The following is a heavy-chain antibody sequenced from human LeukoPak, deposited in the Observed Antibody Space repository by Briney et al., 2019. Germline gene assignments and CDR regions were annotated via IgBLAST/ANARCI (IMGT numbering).Heavy chain of an antibody. CDR2: IYTSGST. Sequence: PSETLSLTCTVSGGSISSYYWSWIRQPAGKGLEWIGRIYTSGSTNYNPSLKSRVTMSVDMSKNQFSLKLSSVTAADTAVYHCARDWAPSHGSGSYYYYYYYYMDVWGKGTTVTISS. CDR3: ARDWAPSHGSGSYYYYYYYYMDV. D-gene: IGHD3-10*01. J-gene: IGHJ6*03. CDR1: GGSISSYY. V-gene: IGHV4-4*07.